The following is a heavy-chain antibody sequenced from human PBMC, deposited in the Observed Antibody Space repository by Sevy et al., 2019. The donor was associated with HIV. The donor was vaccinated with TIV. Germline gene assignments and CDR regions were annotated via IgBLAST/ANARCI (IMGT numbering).Heavy chain of an antibody. J-gene: IGHJ4*02. CDR3: AKYQERAASIEY. CDR2: MGGRGSGDWA. D-gene: IGHD2-2*01. CDR1: GFSFSTYA. V-gene: IGHV3-23*01. Sequence: GGSLRLSCAASGFSFSTYAMIWVRQTPGKGLEWVSSMGGRGSGDWAHYADSVKGRFTISRANSKSTLYLQRNSLSAEDAAVYYCAKYQERAASIEYWGQGTLVTVSS.